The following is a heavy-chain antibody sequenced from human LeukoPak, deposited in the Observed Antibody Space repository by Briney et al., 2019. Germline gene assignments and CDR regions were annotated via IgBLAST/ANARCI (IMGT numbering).Heavy chain of an antibody. CDR2: ISPGDSDT. CDR3: ARRGVNWFDL. Sequence: GESLKISCKGSGYSFPSYWIGWVRQMPGKGLEWMGIISPGDSDTTYSPSFQGQVTVSADKSISTAYLQRSSLKASDNAMYYCARRGVNWFDLWGQGTLVTVSS. CDR1: GYSFPSYW. V-gene: IGHV5-51*01. J-gene: IGHJ5*02. D-gene: IGHD3-10*01.